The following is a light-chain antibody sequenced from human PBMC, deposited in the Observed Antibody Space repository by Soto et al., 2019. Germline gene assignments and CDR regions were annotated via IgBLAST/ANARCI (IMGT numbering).Light chain of an antibody. Sequence: QSVLTQPASMSGSPGQSITISCTGTSGDVVFYDFVSWYQQHPGKVPRLIIYGVTKRPSGVSHRFSGSKSDNTASLTISGLQVEDEADYSCASYTGSSTYVFGGGTKLTVL. J-gene: IGLJ3*02. V-gene: IGLV2-14*03. CDR2: GVT. CDR1: SGDVVFYDF. CDR3: ASYTGSSTYV.